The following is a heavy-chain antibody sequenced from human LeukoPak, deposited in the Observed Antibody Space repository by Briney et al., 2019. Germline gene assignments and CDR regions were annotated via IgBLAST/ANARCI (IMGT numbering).Heavy chain of an antibody. V-gene: IGHV1-46*01. Sequence: RASLNLSCTASGYTFSNYYINWIRQAPGKGLEWIGIINTRDGTTYYAQNFQGRVTMRRDMSVSTVYMELSSMRSENTAVYYCARYEARDGSTGYYFDYWGQGTLLTVSS. J-gene: IGHJ4*02. CDR2: INTRDGTT. CDR3: ARYEARDGSTGYYFDY. D-gene: IGHD5-24*01. CDR1: GYTFSNYY.